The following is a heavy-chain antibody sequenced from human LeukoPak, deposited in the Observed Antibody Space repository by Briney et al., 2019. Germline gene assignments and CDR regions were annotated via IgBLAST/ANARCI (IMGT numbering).Heavy chain of an antibody. J-gene: IGHJ4*02. CDR3: ATDTAGFDY. CDR2: VNQDGNEK. Sequence: GGPRRLSCADAGITFSGNWMSWVRQAPGKGLEWVAKVNQDGNEKYYVDSVKGRFTISRDNAKNSLYLQMNSLRSEDTAVYYCATDTAGFDYWGQGTLVTVSS. V-gene: IGHV3-7*05. CDR1: GITFSGNW. D-gene: IGHD6-13*01.